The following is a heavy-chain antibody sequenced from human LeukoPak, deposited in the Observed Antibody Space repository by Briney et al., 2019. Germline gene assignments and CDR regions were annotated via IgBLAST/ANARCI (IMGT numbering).Heavy chain of an antibody. D-gene: IGHD3-3*01. CDR1: GYTFTSYD. V-gene: IGHV1-8*01. CDR2: MNPNSGNT. J-gene: IGHJ3*02. Sequence: ASVKVSCKASGYTFTSYDINWVRQATGQGLEWMGWMNPNSGNTGYAQKFQGRVTMTRNTSISTAYMEPSSLRSEDTAVYYCARSGDYDFWSGRTDAFDIWGQGTMVTVSS. CDR3: ARSGDYDFWSGRTDAFDI.